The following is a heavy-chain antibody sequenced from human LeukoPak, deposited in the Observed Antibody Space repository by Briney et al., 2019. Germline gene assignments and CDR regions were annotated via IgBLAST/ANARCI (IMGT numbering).Heavy chain of an antibody. D-gene: IGHD2-15*01. Sequence: ASVKVSCKVSGYTLTELSMHWVRQAPGKGLEWMGGFDPEDGETIYAQKFQGRVTMTEDTSTDTAYMELSSLRSEDTAVHYCATVNGYCSGGSCYSRAFDIWGQGTMVTVSS. V-gene: IGHV1-24*01. CDR2: FDPEDGET. J-gene: IGHJ3*02. CDR1: GYTLTELS. CDR3: ATVNGYCSGGSCYSRAFDI.